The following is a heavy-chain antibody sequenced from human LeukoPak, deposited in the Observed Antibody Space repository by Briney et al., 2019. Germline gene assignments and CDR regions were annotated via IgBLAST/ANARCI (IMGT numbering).Heavy chain of an antibody. V-gene: IGHV3-21*01. D-gene: IGHD3-10*02. Sequence: PGGSLRLSCAASGFTFSSYSMNWVRQAPGKGLEWVSSISSSSSYIYYADSLKGRFTISRDNAKNSLYLQMNSLRAEDTAVYYCAELGITMIGGVWGKRTTVTISS. CDR1: GFTFSSYS. CDR3: AELGITMIGGV. J-gene: IGHJ6*04. CDR2: ISSSSSYI.